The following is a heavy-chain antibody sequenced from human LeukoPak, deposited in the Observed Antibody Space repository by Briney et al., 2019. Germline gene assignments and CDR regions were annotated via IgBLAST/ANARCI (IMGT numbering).Heavy chain of an antibody. Sequence: SETLSLTCTVSGGTISSYYWSWIRQPPGKGLEWIGYIYYTGSTNYSPSLKSRVTISVDTSKNLLSLKLNSVTAADTAVYYCARDNIRGVIHYYYMDVWGKGTTVTVSS. J-gene: IGHJ6*03. CDR3: ARDNIRGVIHYYYMDV. CDR1: GGTISSYY. CDR2: IYYTGST. V-gene: IGHV4-59*13. D-gene: IGHD3-10*01.